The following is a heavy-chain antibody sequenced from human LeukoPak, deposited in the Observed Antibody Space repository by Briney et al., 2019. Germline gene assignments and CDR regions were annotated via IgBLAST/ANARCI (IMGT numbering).Heavy chain of an antibody. CDR1: GGSISSYY. Sequence: NPSETLSLTCTVSGGSISSYYWSWIRQPAGKGLEWIGRIYTSGSTNYNPSLKSRVTMSVDTSKNQFSLKLSSVTAADTAVYYCARDIVVPAAYYYYYMDVWGKGTTVTVSS. V-gene: IGHV4-4*07. CDR2: IYTSGST. CDR3: ARDIVVPAAYYYYYMDV. J-gene: IGHJ6*03. D-gene: IGHD2-2*01.